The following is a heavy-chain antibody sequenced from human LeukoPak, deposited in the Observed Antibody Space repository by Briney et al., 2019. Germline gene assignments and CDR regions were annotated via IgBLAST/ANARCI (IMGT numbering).Heavy chain of an antibody. CDR2: VSTYNGDT. CDR1: GYTFTDFG. V-gene: IGHV1-18*01. CDR3: ARAESMALYFLY. J-gene: IGHJ1*01. D-gene: IGHD1-14*01. Sequence: ASGKVSCKASGYTFTDFGFIWVRQAPGQGLEWMGWVSTYNGDTDYAKKFQDRVTMTTESSTQTTFMELRNLRSDDTAVYYCARAESMALYFLYWGQGTLVSVSS.